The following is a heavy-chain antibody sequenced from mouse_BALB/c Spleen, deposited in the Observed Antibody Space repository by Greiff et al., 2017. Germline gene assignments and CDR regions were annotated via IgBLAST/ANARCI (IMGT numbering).Heavy chain of an antibody. CDR3: ARRGDGYPWDY. Sequence: EVKVVESGGGLVKPGGSLKLSCAASGFTFSSYAMSWVRQTPEKRLEWVATISSGGSYTYYPDSVKGRFTISRDNAKNTLYLQMSSLRSEDTAMYYCARRGDGYPWDYWGQGTSVTVSS. V-gene: IGHV5-9-3*01. D-gene: IGHD2-3*01. CDR2: ISSGGSYT. J-gene: IGHJ4*01. CDR1: GFTFSSYA.